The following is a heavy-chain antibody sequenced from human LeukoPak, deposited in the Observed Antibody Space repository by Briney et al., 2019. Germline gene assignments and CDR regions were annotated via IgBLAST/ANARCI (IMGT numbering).Heavy chain of an antibody. CDR3: ARLRCSGGSCYYYYGMDV. Sequence: SETLSLTCTVSGGSISSGGYYWSWIRQHPGKGLEWIGYIYYSGSTNYNPSLKSRVTISVDTSKNQFSLKLSSVTAADTAVYYCARLRCSGGSCYYYYGMDVWGQGTTVTVSS. V-gene: IGHV4-31*03. D-gene: IGHD2-15*01. CDR2: IYYSGST. J-gene: IGHJ6*02. CDR1: GGSISSGGYY.